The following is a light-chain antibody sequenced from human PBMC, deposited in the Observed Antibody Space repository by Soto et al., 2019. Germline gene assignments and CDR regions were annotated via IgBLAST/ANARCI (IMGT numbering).Light chain of an antibody. V-gene: IGLV2-14*01. CDR2: DVS. CDR3: YSYTSSSTYV. CDR1: GSDVGAYNY. J-gene: IGLJ1*01. Sequence: QSVLTQPAPLSGSPGQSITISCSGNGSDVGAYNYVSWYQQHPAKAPKLMIYDVSNRPSGVSDRFSGSKSGNTASLTISGLQAEDEADYYCYSYTSSSTYVFGSGTKVTVL.